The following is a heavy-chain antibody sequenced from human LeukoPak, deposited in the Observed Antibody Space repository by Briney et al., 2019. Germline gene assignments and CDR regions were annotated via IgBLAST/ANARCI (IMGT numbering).Heavy chain of an antibody. D-gene: IGHD6-19*01. CDR3: ARGYSSGWGD. J-gene: IGHJ4*02. V-gene: IGHV4-34*01. CDR1: GGSFSGYY. Sequence: SETLSRTCAVYGGSFSGYYWSWIRQPPGKGLEWIGEINHSGSTNYNPSLKSRVTISVDTSKNQFSLKLSSVTAADTAVYYCARGYSSGWGDWGQGTLVTVSS. CDR2: INHSGST.